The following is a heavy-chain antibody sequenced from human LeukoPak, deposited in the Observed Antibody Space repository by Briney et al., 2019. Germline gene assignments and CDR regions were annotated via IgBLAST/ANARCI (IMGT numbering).Heavy chain of an antibody. CDR3: ARAPGVGLGELPNRYFDY. J-gene: IGHJ4*02. CDR2: IYTSGST. Sequence: TSSETLSLTCTVSGGSISSGSYYWSWIRQPAGKGLEWIGRIYTSGSTNYNPSLKSRVTISVDTSKNQFSLKLSSVTAADTAVYYCARAPGVGLGELPNRYFDYWGQGTLVTVSS. V-gene: IGHV4-61*02. CDR1: GGSISSGSYY. D-gene: IGHD3-16*01.